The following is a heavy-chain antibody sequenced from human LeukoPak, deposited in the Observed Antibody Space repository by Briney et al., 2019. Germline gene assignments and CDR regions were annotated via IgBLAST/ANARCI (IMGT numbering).Heavy chain of an antibody. V-gene: IGHV4-59*12. CDR1: GGSISSYY. J-gene: IGHJ5*02. D-gene: IGHD3-10*01. CDR2: IYYSGST. CDR3: ARDKSYGSGSYYTSNWFDP. Sequence: SETLSLTCTVSGGSISSYYWSWIRQPPGKGLEWIGYIYYSGSTNYNPSLKSRVTMSEDTSKSQFSLKLSSVTAADTAVYYCARDKSYGSGSYYTSNWFDPWGQGTLVTVSS.